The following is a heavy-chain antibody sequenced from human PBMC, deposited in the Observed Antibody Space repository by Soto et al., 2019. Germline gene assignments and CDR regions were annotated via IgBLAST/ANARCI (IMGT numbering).Heavy chain of an antibody. CDR2: IIPMLDSA. Sequence: GASVKVSCKASGGTFDNYAITWVRQAPGQGLEWMGGIIPMLDSANYAEKFQGRVTITADESTTTAYMEVSSLRSEDTAVYYCAKTYHYGRCGKTYFYYGMDVWGQGTTVTVSS. D-gene: IGHD3-22*01. J-gene: IGHJ6*02. CDR3: AKTYHYGRCGKTYFYYGMDV. V-gene: IGHV1-69*13. CDR1: GGTFDNYA.